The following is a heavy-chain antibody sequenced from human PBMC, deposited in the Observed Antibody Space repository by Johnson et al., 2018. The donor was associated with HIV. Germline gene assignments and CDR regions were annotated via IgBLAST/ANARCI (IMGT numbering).Heavy chain of an antibody. CDR1: GFTFSSFG. Sequence: VQLVESGGGVVQPGRSLRLSCAASGFTFSSFGMHWVRQAPGKGLEWVAVVSDHGRTTYFADSVKGRFTISRDNSKNTLYLQMNNRRPEDTALYYFAKEGSSSPWAFDIWGQGTMVTVSS. D-gene: IGHD2-15*01. V-gene: IGHV3-30*18. J-gene: IGHJ3*02. CDR2: VSDHGRTT. CDR3: AKEGSSSPWAFDI.